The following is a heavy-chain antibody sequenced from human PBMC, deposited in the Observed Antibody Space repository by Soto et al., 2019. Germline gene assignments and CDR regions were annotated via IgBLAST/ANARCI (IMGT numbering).Heavy chain of an antibody. CDR2: IWFDGSKK. CDR1: GFKFRKYA. V-gene: IGHV3-30*02. D-gene: IGHD3-10*01. CDR3: AKAPITMVRGVILPGYFDY. J-gene: IGHJ4*02. Sequence: GGSLRLSCAASGFKFRKYAIHWVRQAPGKGLECLAVIWFDGSKKYYADSVKGRFTISRDNSKNALYLQMNSLRAEDTAVYYCAKAPITMVRGVILPGYFDYWGQGTLVTVSS.